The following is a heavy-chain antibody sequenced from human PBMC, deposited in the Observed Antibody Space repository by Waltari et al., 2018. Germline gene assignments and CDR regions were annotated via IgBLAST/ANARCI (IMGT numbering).Heavy chain of an antibody. V-gene: IGHV1-69*01. CDR2: IMPFIGSA. CDR1: GGTFSSYD. Sequence: QVQLVQSGAEVKKPGSSVKVSCKASGGTFSSYDISWVRQSPGQGLEWMGGIMPFIGSAKNAQKFQGRVTITADESTSTVYMELSSLRSDDTAVYYCARGGYADSHRFDYWGQGTLVTVSS. D-gene: IGHD2-2*01. J-gene: IGHJ4*02. CDR3: ARGGYADSHRFDY.